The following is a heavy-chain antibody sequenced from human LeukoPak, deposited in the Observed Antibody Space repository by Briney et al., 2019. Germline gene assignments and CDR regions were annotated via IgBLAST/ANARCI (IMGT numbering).Heavy chain of an antibody. V-gene: IGHV4-34*01. CDR2: INHSGST. Sequence: LRLSCAASGIIVSSNYMTWVRQAPGKGLEWIGEINHSGSTNYNPSLKSRVTISVDTSKNQFSLKLSSVTAADTAVYYCARGSRYYYGSGSYLLDYWGQGTLVTVSS. J-gene: IGHJ4*02. CDR3: ARGSRYYYGSGSYLLDY. CDR1: GIIVSSNY. D-gene: IGHD3-10*01.